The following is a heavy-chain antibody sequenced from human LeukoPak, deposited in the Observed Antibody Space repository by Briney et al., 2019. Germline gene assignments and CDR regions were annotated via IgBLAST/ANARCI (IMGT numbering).Heavy chain of an antibody. CDR2: IYYSGST. Sequence: PSETLSLTCTVSGGSISSSSYYWGWIRQPPGKGLEWIRSIYYSGSTYYNPSLKSRVTISVDTSKNQFSLKLSSVTAADTAVYYCAAIDFWSGYYSQYWGQGTLVTVSS. D-gene: IGHD3-3*01. J-gene: IGHJ4*02. CDR3: AAIDFWSGYYSQY. CDR1: GGSISSSSYY. V-gene: IGHV4-39*01.